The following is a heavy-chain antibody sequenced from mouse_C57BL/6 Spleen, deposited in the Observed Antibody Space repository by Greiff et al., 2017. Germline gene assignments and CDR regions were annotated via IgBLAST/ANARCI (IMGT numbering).Heavy chain of an antibody. V-gene: IGHV5-6*01. CDR1: GFTFSSYG. D-gene: IGHD1-1*01. CDR2: ISSGGSYT. CDR3: AKTGYYYGSSYAMDY. J-gene: IGHJ4*01. Sequence: EVKLVESGGDLVKPGGSLKLSCAASGFTFSSYGMSWVRQTPDKRLEWVATISSGGSYTYYPDSVKGRFTISRDNAKNTLYLQMSSLKSEDTAMYYCAKTGYYYGSSYAMDYWGQGTSVTVSS.